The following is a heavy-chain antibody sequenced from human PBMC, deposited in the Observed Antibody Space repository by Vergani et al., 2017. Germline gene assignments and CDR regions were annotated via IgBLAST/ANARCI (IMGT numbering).Heavy chain of an antibody. CDR2: MHHSGGT. D-gene: IGHD6-13*01. Sequence: QVQLQESGPGLVKPSETLSLTCTVSDSSISSNYYWGWIRQPPGKGLEWIGSMHHSGGTYYNPSLKSRVSISLDTSKNQIFLSLTSVTAADTAVYYCAKEGRRHWSNSWANFANWGQGILVTVSS. CDR1: DSSISSNYY. J-gene: IGHJ4*02. V-gene: IGHV4-38-2*02. CDR3: AKEGRRHWSNSWANFAN.